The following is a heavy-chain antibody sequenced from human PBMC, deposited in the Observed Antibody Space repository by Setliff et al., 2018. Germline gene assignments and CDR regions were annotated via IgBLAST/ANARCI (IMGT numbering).Heavy chain of an antibody. Sequence: SETLSLTCTVSGASTRNGTFYWSWIRLHPGKGLEWIGYISYSGNTYYNPSFEGRLALSVDASMNQFSLRLSSVTAADSAIYYCARDRSALVRGVVHHNYFDPWGQGNKVTVSS. CDR1: GASTRNGTFY. D-gene: IGHD3-10*01. CDR2: ISYSGNT. J-gene: IGHJ5*02. CDR3: ARDRSALVRGVVHHNYFDP. V-gene: IGHV4-31*03.